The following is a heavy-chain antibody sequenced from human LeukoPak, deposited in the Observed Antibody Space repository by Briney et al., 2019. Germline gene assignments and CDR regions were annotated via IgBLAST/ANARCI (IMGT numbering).Heavy chain of an antibody. Sequence: GGSLRLSCAASGFTLSNAWMSWVREAPGKGLEWVGRIKSKTDGGTTDYAAPVKGRFTISRVDSKNTLYLQLNSLKTEDTAVYYCTTDRGTATRHQFPNFDYWGQGTLVTVST. D-gene: IGHD5-18*01. V-gene: IGHV3-15*01. CDR2: IKSKTDGGTT. CDR1: GFTLSNAW. CDR3: TTDRGTATRHQFPNFDY. J-gene: IGHJ4*02.